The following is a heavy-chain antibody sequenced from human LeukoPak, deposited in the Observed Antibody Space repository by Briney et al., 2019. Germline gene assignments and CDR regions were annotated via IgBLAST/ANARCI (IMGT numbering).Heavy chain of an antibody. Sequence: SETLSLTCTVSGGSINSRGYYCGWIRQPPGKGLEWIGSIFYSGSTYYNPSLKSRVTISVDTSKNQFPLKVTSVTDADTALYYCARHHGYPRYFFDYWGQGTLVTVSS. CDR1: GGSINSRGYY. V-gene: IGHV4-39*01. CDR3: ARHHGYPRYFFDY. D-gene: IGHD5-18*01. J-gene: IGHJ4*02. CDR2: IFYSGST.